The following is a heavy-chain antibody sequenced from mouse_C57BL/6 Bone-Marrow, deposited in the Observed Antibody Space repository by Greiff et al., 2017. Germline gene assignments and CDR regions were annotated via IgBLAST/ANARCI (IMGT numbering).Heavy chain of an antibody. D-gene: IGHD2-1*01. V-gene: IGHV5-12*01. CDR2: ISNGGGST. CDR1: GFTFSDYY. Sequence: DVKLVESGGGLVQPGGSLKLSCAASGFTFSDYYMYWVRQTPEKRLEWVAYISNGGGSTYYPDTVKGRFTISRDNAKNTLYLQMSRLKSEDTAMYYCARQATMVTTGWYFDVWGTGTTVTVSS. CDR3: ARQATMVTTGWYFDV. J-gene: IGHJ1*03.